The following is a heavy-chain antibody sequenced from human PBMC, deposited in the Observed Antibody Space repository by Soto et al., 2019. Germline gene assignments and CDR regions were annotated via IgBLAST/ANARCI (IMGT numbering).Heavy chain of an antibody. V-gene: IGHV1-69*13. D-gene: IGHD1-26*01. CDR1: GGTFSSYA. J-gene: IGHJ6*02. Sequence: SVKVSCKASGGTFSSYAISWVRQAPGQGLEWMGGIIPIFGTANYAQKFQGRVTITADESTSTAYMELSSLRSEDTAVYYCARDRSGAEYYYYGMDVWGQGTTVTVSS. CDR2: IIPIFGTA. CDR3: ARDRSGAEYYYYGMDV.